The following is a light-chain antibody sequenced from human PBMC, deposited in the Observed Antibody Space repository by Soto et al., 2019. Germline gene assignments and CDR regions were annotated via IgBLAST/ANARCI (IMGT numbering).Light chain of an antibody. J-gene: IGKJ4*01. V-gene: IGKV3-20*01. Sequence: EIVLTQSPGTLSLSPGGRATLSCRASQSVIRNYLALYQQKTGPAPRLLIYGASSRASGIPDRFSGSGSGADFTLSITRLEHEDFAVYYCQQYGSIPLTFGGGTKVDIK. CDR1: QSVIRNY. CDR3: QQYGSIPLT. CDR2: GAS.